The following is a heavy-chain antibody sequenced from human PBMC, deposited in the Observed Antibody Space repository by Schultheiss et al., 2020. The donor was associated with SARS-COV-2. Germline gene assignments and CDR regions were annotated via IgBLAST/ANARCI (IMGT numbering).Heavy chain of an antibody. CDR1: GYTLTELS. J-gene: IGHJ6*02. V-gene: IGHV1-24*01. CDR2: FDPEDGET. CDR3: ATDAPKGRDYGDLYYYYGMDV. Sequence: ASVKVSCKVSGYTLTELSMHWVRQAPGKGLEWMGGFDPEDGETIYAQKFQGRVTMTEDTSTDTAYMELSSLRSEDTAVYYCATDAPKGRDYGDLYYYYGMDVWGQGTTVTVSS. D-gene: IGHD4-17*01.